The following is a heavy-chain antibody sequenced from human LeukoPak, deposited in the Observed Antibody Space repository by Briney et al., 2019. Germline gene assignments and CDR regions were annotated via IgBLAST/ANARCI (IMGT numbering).Heavy chain of an antibody. CDR3: ARGEVGATTWFGDY. Sequence: EGSLRLSCAASGFTFSSYAMHWVRQAPGKGLEWVAVISYDGSNKYYADSVKGRFTISRDNSKNTLYLQMNSLRAEDTAVYYCARGEVGATTWFGDYWGQGTLVTVSS. V-gene: IGHV3-30-3*01. D-gene: IGHD1-26*01. J-gene: IGHJ4*02. CDR1: GFTFSSYA. CDR2: ISYDGSNK.